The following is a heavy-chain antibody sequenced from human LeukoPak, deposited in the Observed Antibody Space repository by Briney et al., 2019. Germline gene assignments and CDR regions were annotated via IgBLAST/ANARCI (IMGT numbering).Heavy chain of an antibody. D-gene: IGHD4-17*01. CDR2: IYYSGST. J-gene: IGHJ5*02. Sequence: SETLSLTCTVSGGSVSSGSYYWSWIRQPPGKGLEWIGYIYYSGSTNYNPSLKSRVTISVDTSKNQFSLKLSSVTAADTAVYYCATGTTVTTGGFDPWGQGTLVTVSS. CDR3: ATGTTVTTGGFDP. CDR1: GGSVSSGSYY. V-gene: IGHV4-61*01.